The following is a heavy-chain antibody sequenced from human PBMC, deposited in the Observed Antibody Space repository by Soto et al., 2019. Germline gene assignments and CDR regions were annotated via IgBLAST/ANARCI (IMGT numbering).Heavy chain of an antibody. CDR1: GGSISSGGYS. CDR3: ARGPSGDKVDY. Sequence: PSETLSLTCAVSGGSISSGGYSWSWIRQPPGKGLEWIGYIYHSGSIYYNPSLKSRVTISVDRSENQFSLKLSSVTAADTAVYYCARGPSGDKVDYWGQGTLVTVSS. J-gene: IGHJ4*02. V-gene: IGHV4-30-2*01. CDR2: IYHSGSI. D-gene: IGHD3-10*01.